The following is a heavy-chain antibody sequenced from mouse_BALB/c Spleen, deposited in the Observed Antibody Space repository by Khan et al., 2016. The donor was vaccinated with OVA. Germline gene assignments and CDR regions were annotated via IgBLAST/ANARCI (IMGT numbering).Heavy chain of an antibody. CDR1: GFTFNTYA. V-gene: IGHV10-1*02. CDR2: IRSKSNNYAT. CDR3: VIQGYGSSYYAMDY. Sequence: EVQLVESGGGLVQPKGSLKLSCAASGFTFNTYAMNWVRQAPGKGLEWVARIRSKSNNYATYYADSVKDRFTISRDDSQSMLYLQMNNLKTEDTAMYYCVIQGYGSSYYAMDYWGQGTSVTVSS. J-gene: IGHJ4*01. D-gene: IGHD1-1*01.